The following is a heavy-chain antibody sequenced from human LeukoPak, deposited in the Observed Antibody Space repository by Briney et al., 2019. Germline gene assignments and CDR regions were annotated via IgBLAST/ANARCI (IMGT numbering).Heavy chain of an antibody. CDR2: IDNNGRDT. Sequence: GGSLRLSCAASGFTFSSYWMHWVRHSPEKGLVWVSRIDNNGRDTIYADSVKGRFTISRDNTRNTLHLQLGSLRVEDTAIYYCARGGGDHAFDIWGQGTMVTVPS. J-gene: IGHJ3*02. CDR3: ARGGGDHAFDI. D-gene: IGHD2-21*02. CDR1: GFTFSSYW. V-gene: IGHV3-74*01.